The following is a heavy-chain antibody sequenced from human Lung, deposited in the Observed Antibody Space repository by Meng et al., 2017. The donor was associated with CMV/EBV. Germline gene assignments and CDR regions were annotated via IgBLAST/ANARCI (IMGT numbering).Heavy chain of an antibody. J-gene: IGHJ5*02. CDR2: IIPILGIA. CDR1: GGTFSSYA. V-gene: IGHV1-69*10. CDR3: ATDNIAAQANWFDP. D-gene: IGHD6-13*01. Sequence: SVXVSCKASGGTFSSYAISWVRQAPGQGLEWMGGIIPILGIANYAQKFQGRVTITADKSTSTAYMELSSLRSEDTAVYYCATDNIAAQANWFDPSGQGTLVTVSS.